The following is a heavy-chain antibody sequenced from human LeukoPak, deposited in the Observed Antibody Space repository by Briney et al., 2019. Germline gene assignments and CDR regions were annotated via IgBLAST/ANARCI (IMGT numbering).Heavy chain of an antibody. J-gene: IGHJ4*02. CDR2: INTDGTVT. Sequence: GGSLRLSCAASGFTFSKYWMLWVRQAPGKGLDSVSRINTDGTVTTYADCVKGRFTVSRDNADNTMFLQVNSVRDEDTAVYYCATKQWLAPPPDSWGQGTPVTVSS. D-gene: IGHD6-19*01. V-gene: IGHV3-74*01. CDR3: ATKQWLAPPPDS. CDR1: GFTFSKYW.